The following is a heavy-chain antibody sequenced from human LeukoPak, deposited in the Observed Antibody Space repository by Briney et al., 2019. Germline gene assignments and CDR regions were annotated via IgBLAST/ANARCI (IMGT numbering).Heavy chain of an antibody. CDR3: ARVQVVPAATTIDY. D-gene: IGHD2-2*01. V-gene: IGHV4-34*01. CDR2: INHSGST. CDR1: GGSFSGYY. Sequence: PSETLSLTCAVYGGSFSGYYWSWIRQPRGKGLEWIGEINHSGSTNYNPSLKSRVTISVDTSKNQFSLKLSSVTAADTAVYYCARVQVVPAATTIDYWGQGTLVTVSS. J-gene: IGHJ4*02.